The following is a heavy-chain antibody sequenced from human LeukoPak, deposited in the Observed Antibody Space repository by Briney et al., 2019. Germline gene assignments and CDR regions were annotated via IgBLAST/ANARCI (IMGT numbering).Heavy chain of an antibody. Sequence: ASVKVSCKASGYTFTGYYMHWVRQAPGQGLEWMGWINPNSGGTNYAQKFQGRVTMTRDTSISTAYMELSRLRSDDTAVYYCARDRAVAAKNWFDPWGQGTLVTVSS. V-gene: IGHV1-2*02. CDR1: GYTFTGYY. D-gene: IGHD2-15*01. CDR2: INPNSGGT. J-gene: IGHJ5*02. CDR3: ARDRAVAAKNWFDP.